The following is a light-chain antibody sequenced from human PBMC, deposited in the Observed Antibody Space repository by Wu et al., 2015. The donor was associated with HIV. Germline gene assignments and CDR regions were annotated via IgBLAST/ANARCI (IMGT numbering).Light chain of an antibody. V-gene: IGKV3-15*01. CDR3: QQYTNWIT. Sequence: EIVMTQSPATLSVSPGERVTLSCTASHDIDNNLAWYQQKPGRAPRLLIYDTSTRATGIAARFSGSGSGTEFSLTISTMQSDDFAVYFCQQYTNWITFGQGTRLEIK. CDR2: DTS. CDR1: HDIDNN. J-gene: IGKJ5*01.